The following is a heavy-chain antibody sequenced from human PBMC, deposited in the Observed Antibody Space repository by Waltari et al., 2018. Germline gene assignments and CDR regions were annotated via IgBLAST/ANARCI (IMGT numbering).Heavy chain of an antibody. J-gene: IGHJ6*03. V-gene: IGHV4-59*11. Sequence: QVQLQESGPGLVKPSETLSLTCTVSGGSISSHYWSWIRQPPGKGLEWIGYIYYSGSTNYNPSLKSRVTISVDTSKNQFSLKLSSVTAADTAVYYCARHFSRHFLEWGRYMDVWGKGTTVTV. CDR1: GGSISSHY. CDR3: ARHFSRHFLEWGRYMDV. CDR2: IYYSGST. D-gene: IGHD3-3*01.